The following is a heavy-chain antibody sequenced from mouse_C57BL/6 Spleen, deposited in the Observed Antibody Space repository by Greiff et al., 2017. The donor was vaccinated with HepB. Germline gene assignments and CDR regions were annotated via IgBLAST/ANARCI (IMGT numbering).Heavy chain of an antibody. J-gene: IGHJ3*01. CDR1: GYTFTSYW. CDR3: ARRDGVWDYLFAY. V-gene: IGHV1-72*01. Sequence: QVHVKQPGAELVKPGASVKLSCKASGYTFTSYWMHWVKQRPGRGLEWIGRIDPNSGGTKYNEKFKSKATLTVDKPSSTAYMQLSSLTSEDSAVYYCARRDGVWDYLFAYWGQGTLVTVSA. CDR2: IDPNSGGT. D-gene: IGHD2-10*02.